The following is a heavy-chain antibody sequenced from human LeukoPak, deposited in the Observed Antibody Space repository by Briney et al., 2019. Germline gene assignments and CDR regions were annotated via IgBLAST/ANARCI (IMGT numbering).Heavy chain of an antibody. CDR3: TALWFGELFFDY. D-gene: IGHD3-10*01. J-gene: IGHJ4*02. CDR1: GFTFSNAW. CDR2: IKSKTDGGTT. Sequence: GGSLRLSCAASGFTFSNAWMSWVRQAPGKGLEWVGRIKSKTDGGTTDYAAPVKGRFTISRDDSKNTLYLQMNSLKTEDTAVYYFTALWFGELFFDYWGQGTLVTVSS. V-gene: IGHV3-15*01.